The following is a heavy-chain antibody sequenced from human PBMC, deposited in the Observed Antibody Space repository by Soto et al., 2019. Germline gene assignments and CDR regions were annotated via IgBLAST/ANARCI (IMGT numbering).Heavy chain of an antibody. V-gene: IGHV3-30*18. D-gene: IGHD6-13*01. J-gene: IGHJ4*02. Sequence: QVHLVESGGGVVHPGGSLRLSCAASGFTFSTYTMHWVRQAPGKGLEWVALMSYDGSRKYYADSVKGRFTISRDNSKNTLYLQVNSLRVEDTAVYYCAKADGSSYYYFDYWGQGTLVTVSS. CDR2: MSYDGSRK. CDR3: AKADGSSYYYFDY. CDR1: GFTFSTYT.